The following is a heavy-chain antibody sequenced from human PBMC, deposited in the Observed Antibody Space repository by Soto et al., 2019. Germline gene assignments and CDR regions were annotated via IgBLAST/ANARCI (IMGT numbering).Heavy chain of an antibody. CDR2: SSNSGTFS. CDR3: ARSGDNYNRLDY. Sequence: EGSLRLSCEGSGFTFSDYYISWIRQAPVKGLEWISYSSNSGTFSRYADSVKGRFSISRDNTNNLLYLQMNSLRAEDTAVYYCARSGDNYNRLDYWGQGTPVTVSS. CDR1: GFTFSDYY. V-gene: IGHV3-11*06. D-gene: IGHD1-1*01. J-gene: IGHJ4*02.